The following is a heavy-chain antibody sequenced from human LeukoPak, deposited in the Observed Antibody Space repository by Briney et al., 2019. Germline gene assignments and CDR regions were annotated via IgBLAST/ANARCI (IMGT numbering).Heavy chain of an antibody. CDR1: GGSISSYY. CDR3: ARSGSGYLRYYFDY. Sequence: SETLSLTCTVSGGSISSYYWSWIRQPPGKGLEWIGTFYHGGSTYYNPSLKSRVTISVDTSKNHFSLKLSSVTAADTAVYYCARSGSGYLRYYFDYWGQGTLVTVSS. CDR2: FYHGGST. V-gene: IGHV4-59*12. J-gene: IGHJ4*02. D-gene: IGHD5-12*01.